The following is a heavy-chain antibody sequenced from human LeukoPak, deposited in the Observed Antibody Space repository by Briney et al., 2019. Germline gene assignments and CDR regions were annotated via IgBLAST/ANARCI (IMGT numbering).Heavy chain of an antibody. CDR1: GGSISSYY. J-gene: IGHJ3*02. Sequence: SETLSLTCTVSGGSISSYYWSWIRRPPGKGLEWIGYIYYSGSTNYNPSLKSRVTISVDTSKNQFSLKLSSVTAADTAVYYCAREGTAMVGDAFDIWGQGTMVTVSS. V-gene: IGHV4-59*01. CDR3: AREGTAMVGDAFDI. CDR2: IYYSGST. D-gene: IGHD5-18*01.